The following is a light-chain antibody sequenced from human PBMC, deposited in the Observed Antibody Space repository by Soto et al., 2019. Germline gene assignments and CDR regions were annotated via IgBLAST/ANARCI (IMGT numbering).Light chain of an antibody. V-gene: IGLV2-14*01. CDR3: SSFTSAYTFV. CDR1: SSDVGGYNY. CDR2: EVS. J-gene: IGLJ1*01. Sequence: QSALTQPASVSGSAGQSIAISCTGTSSDVGGYNYVSWYQQHPGKAPKLLLSEVSKRPSGVSDRFSGSKSGNTASLTISGLQTQDEADYYCSSFTSAYTFVFGTGTKGTVL.